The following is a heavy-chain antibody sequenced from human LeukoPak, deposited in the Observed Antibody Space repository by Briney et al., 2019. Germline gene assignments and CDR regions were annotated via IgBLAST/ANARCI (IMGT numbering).Heavy chain of an antibody. J-gene: IGHJ4*02. CDR1: GGTFSSYA. CDR3: ARDLGVSSGRYLDY. CDR2: IIPIFGIA. Sequence: GASVKVSCKASGGTFSSYAISWVRQAPGQGLEWMGRIIPIFGIANYAQKFQGRVTITADKSTSTAYMELSSLRSEDTAVYYCARDLGVSSGRYLDYWGQGTLVTVSS. D-gene: IGHD6-19*01. V-gene: IGHV1-69*04.